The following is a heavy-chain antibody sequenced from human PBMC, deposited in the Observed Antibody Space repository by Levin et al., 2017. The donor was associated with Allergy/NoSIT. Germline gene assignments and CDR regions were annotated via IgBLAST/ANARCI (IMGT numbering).Heavy chain of an antibody. CDR2: ISSSGSTI. J-gene: IGHJ4*02. CDR3: ARDSGDYSGSYPRVNGLDY. D-gene: IGHD1-26*01. V-gene: IGHV3-48*03. Sequence: SCAASGFTFSSYEMNWVRQAPGKGLEWVSDISSSGSTIYYADSVKGRFTISRDNAKNSLYLQMNSLRAEDTAVYYCARDSGDYSGSYPRVNGLDYWGQGTLVTVSS. CDR1: GFTFSSYE.